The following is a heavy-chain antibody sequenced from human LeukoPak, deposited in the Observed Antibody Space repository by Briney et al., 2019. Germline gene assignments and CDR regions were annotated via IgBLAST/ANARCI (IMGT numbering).Heavy chain of an antibody. CDR3: AKIDAS. J-gene: IGHJ5*02. D-gene: IGHD2-2*01. CDR1: GFTFSRNW. CDR2: INSDGRIT. Sequence: PAESLRLSCAASGFTFSRNWMQWVRHAPGKGLVWVSRINSDGRITNYADSVKGRFTISRDNAKNPLYLQMSSLRAEDTAVYYCAKIDASWGQGTLVTVSS. V-gene: IGHV3-74*01.